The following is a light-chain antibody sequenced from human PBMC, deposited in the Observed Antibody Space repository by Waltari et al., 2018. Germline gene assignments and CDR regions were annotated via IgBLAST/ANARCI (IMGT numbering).Light chain of an antibody. J-gene: IGKJ4*01. CDR1: ESVKNN. V-gene: IGKV1-5*03. Sequence: DVQLIHSPSTLSASVGDRVTLTCRAGESVKNNLAGYQHPPGKAPKVLVHKASRLESGVSSRFSGSGYGTEFTLTISSLEPDDFATYYCHQYNTLPLTFGGGTKVEIK. CDR2: KAS. CDR3: HQYNTLPLT.